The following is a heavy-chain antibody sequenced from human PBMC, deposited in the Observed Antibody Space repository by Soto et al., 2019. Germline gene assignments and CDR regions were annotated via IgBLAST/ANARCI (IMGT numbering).Heavy chain of an antibody. CDR3: ARGRYNWNYVGYYYGMDV. CDR2: MNPNSGNT. V-gene: IGHV1-8*01. J-gene: IGHJ6*02. D-gene: IGHD1-7*01. Sequence: VASVKVSCKASGYTFTSYDINWVRQATGQGLEWMGWMNPNSGNTGYAQKFQGRVTMTRNTSISTAYMELSSLRSEDTAVYYCARGRYNWNYVGYYYGMDVWGQGTTVTVSS. CDR1: GYTFTSYD.